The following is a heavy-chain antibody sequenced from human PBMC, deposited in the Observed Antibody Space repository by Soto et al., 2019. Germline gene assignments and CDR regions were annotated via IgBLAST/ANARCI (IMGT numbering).Heavy chain of an antibody. D-gene: IGHD3-22*01. Sequence: GGSLRLSCAASGFTFGSSSMNWVRQAPGKGLEWVSYISGSGGTIYYADSVRGRFTISRDNAKHSLYLQMNSLRDEDTAMYYCARDDSTGYHYVVCDDWGQGTLVTVSS. CDR2: ISGSGGTI. CDR3: ARDDSTGYHYVVCDD. V-gene: IGHV3-48*02. J-gene: IGHJ4*02. CDR1: GFTFGSSS.